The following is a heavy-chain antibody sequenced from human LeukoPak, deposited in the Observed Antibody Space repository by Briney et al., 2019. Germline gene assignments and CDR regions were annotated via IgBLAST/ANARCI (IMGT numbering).Heavy chain of an antibody. CDR2: IWTDGSKK. CDR1: GFVFNNYG. V-gene: IGHV3-33*01. Sequence: GKSLRLSCAGSGFVFNNYGMHWVRQAPGKGLEWVAVIWTDGSKKSYADSVKGRFTFTRDNSKNMLYLQMDSLRADDTAVYYCARRSSGTSGLDYWGQGILVTVSS. J-gene: IGHJ4*02. D-gene: IGHD1-26*01. CDR3: ARRSSGTSGLDY.